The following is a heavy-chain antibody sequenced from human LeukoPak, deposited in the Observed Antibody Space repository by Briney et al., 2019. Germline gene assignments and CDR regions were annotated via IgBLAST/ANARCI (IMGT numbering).Heavy chain of an antibody. CDR2: IGTSSTYT. J-gene: IGHJ4*02. V-gene: IGHV3-11*03. CDR3: ARQSSGRSYGSGSSPLYYFDY. D-gene: IGHD3-10*01. CDR1: GFTFSDYY. Sequence: GGSLRLSCAASGFTFSDYYMSWIRQAPGKGLEWVSYIGTSSTYTNYADSVKGRFTISRDNAKNSLYLQMNSLRAEDTAVYSCARQSSGRSYGSGSSPLYYFDYWGQGILVTVSS.